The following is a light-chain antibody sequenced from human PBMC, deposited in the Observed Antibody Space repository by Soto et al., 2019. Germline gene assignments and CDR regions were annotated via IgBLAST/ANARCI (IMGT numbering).Light chain of an antibody. CDR1: QGISSS. J-gene: IGKJ1*01. V-gene: IGKV1-9*01. CDR3: QQLNSYPRT. Sequence: DIPLTQSPSFLSASVGDIVTITCRASQGISSSLAWYQQKPGKAPKLLIYAASTWDSGVPSRFRGSGSGTEFTLTISXLQPEDFAVYYCQQLNSYPRTFGQGTKVEIK. CDR2: AAS.